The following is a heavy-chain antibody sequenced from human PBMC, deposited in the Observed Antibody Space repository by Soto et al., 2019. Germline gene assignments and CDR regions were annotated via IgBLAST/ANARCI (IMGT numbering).Heavy chain of an antibody. CDR2: IWYDGTNK. CDR1: GLNFTTSG. D-gene: IGHD6-19*01. CDR3: ARDPSHAQWLDYGLDV. V-gene: IGHV3-33*01. Sequence: QVQLVESGGGAVQPGRSLRLSCVASGLNFTTSGMHWVRQAPGKGLEWVAIIWYDGTNKYYGDSVKGRFTISRDNSKNTLYLEMTRLRAEDTAIYSCARDPSHAQWLDYGLDVWGQGTTVTVSS. J-gene: IGHJ6*02.